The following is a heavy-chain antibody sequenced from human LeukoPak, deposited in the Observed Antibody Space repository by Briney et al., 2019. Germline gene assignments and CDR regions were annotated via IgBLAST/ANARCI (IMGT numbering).Heavy chain of an antibody. CDR1: GYTLTELS. CDR2: FDPEDGGT. J-gene: IGHJ4*02. CDR3: ATSFYSSGWVPDY. V-gene: IGHV1-24*01. D-gene: IGHD6-19*01. Sequence: GASVKVSCKVSGYTLTELSMHWVRQAPGKGLEWMGGFDPEDGGTIYAQKFQGRVTMTEDTSTDTAYMELSSLRSEDTAVYYCATSFYSSGWVPDYWGQGTLVTVSS.